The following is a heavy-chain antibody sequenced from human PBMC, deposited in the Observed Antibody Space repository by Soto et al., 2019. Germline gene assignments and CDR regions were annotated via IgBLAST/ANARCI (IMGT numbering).Heavy chain of an antibody. V-gene: IGHV3-7*03. CDR3: SRENWFQDY. CDR2: IKYDGNEQ. J-gene: IGHJ4*02. CDR1: GFTFSNYY. D-gene: IGHD3-9*01. Sequence: EVRLVESGGGLVQPGGSLRLSCAASGFTFSNYYMTWVRQAPGKGLGWVASIKYDGNEQNYVDSVKGRFTISRDNAENSLYLQMNSLRAEDTALYYCSRENWFQDYWGQGTLVTVSS.